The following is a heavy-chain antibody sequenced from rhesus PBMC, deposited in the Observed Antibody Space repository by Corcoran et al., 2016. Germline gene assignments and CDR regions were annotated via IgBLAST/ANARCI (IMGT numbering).Heavy chain of an antibody. CDR2: IYGSGSST. Sequence: QLQLQESGPGLVKPSETLSVTCAVSGGSISSSHWSWIRQAPGKGLEWIGYIYGSGSSTNYNPSLKSRVTLSVDTSKNQFSLKLSSVTAADTAVYYCARGSGALLDSWGQGVVVTVSS. J-gene: IGHJ6*01. D-gene: IGHD6-13*01. CDR1: GGSISSSH. CDR3: ARGSGALLDS. V-gene: IGHV4-169*01.